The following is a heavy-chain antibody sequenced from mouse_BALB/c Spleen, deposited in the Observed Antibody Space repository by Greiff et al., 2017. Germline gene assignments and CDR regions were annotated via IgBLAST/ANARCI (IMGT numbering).Heavy chain of an antibody. CDR1: GFTFSSYA. CDR2: ISSGGSYT. CDR3: ARRKAFDYGSSYFDY. J-gene: IGHJ2*01. Sequence: DVKLVESGGGLVKPGGSLKLSCAASGFTFSSYAMSWVRQSPEKRLEWVAEISSGGSYTYYPDTVTGRFTISRDNAKNTLYLEMSSLRSEDTAMYYCARRKAFDYGSSYFDYWGQGTTLTVSS. D-gene: IGHD1-1*01. V-gene: IGHV5-9-4*01.